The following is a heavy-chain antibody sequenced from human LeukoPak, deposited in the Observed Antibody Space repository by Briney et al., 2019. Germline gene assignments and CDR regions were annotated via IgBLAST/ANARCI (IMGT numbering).Heavy chain of an antibody. D-gene: IGHD2/OR15-2a*01. J-gene: IGHJ4*02. CDR3: ARDFDAF. V-gene: IGHV3-23*01. Sequence: EAGGSLRLSCAASGFTFSSYAMSWVRQAPGKGLEWVSIISGSDGHIYYADSVKGRFTISRDNSKNTLYLQMNSQRAEDTAVYYCARDFDAFWGQGALVTVSS. CDR2: ISGSDGHI. CDR1: GFTFSSYA.